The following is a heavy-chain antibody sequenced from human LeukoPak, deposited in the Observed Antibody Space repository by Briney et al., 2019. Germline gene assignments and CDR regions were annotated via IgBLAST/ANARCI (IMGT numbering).Heavy chain of an antibody. Sequence: SETLSLTCTVSGGSISSYYWSWIRQPPGKGLEWIGYIYYSGSTNYNPSLKSPVTISVDTSKNQFSLKLSSVTAADTAVYYCAREITGTTLDIWGQGTMVTVSS. V-gene: IGHV4-59*01. D-gene: IGHD1-20*01. CDR3: AREITGTTLDI. CDR2: IYYSGST. J-gene: IGHJ3*02. CDR1: GGSISSYY.